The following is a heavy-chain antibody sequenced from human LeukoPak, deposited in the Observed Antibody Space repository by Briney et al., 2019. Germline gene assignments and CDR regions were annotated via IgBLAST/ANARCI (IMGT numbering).Heavy chain of an antibody. CDR3: ARVSIAARHSDY. Sequence: GGSLRLSCAASGFTFSSYSMNWIRQAPGKGLEWVSSISSSSSYIYYADSVKGRFTISRDNAKNSLYLQMNSLRAEDTAVYYCARVSIAARHSDYWGQGTLVTVSS. V-gene: IGHV3-21*01. CDR1: GFTFSSYS. D-gene: IGHD6-6*01. J-gene: IGHJ4*02. CDR2: ISSSSSYI.